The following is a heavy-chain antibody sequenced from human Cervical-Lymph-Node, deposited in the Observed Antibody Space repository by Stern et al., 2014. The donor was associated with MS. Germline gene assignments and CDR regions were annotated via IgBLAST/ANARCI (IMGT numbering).Heavy chain of an antibody. J-gene: IGHJ6*02. Sequence: EVQLVESGGGLIQPGRSLRLSCTASGFTFGNHAMSWFRLAPGKGLEWVGMIRSKSYGGTTEYAASVRGRFTISRDDSKSIAYLEMNSLKIEDTALYYCSRGSTITWKGYFGMDVWGQGTTVSVSS. V-gene: IGHV3-49*03. CDR1: GFTFGNHA. CDR3: SRGSTITWKGYFGMDV. D-gene: IGHD2/OR15-2a*01. CDR2: IRSKSYGGTT.